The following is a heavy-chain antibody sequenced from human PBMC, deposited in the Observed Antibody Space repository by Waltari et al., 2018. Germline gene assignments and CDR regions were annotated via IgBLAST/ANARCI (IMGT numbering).Heavy chain of an antibody. D-gene: IGHD6-19*01. CDR1: GFTFSSYG. V-gene: IGHV3-30*02. CDR3: AKDLTRQWLESPFDY. CDR2: IRYDGSNK. Sequence: QVQLVESGGGVVQPGGSLRLSCAASGFTFSSYGMHWVRQAPGKGLEWVAFIRYDGSNKYYADSVKGRFTISRDNSKNTLYPQMNSLRAEDTAVYYCAKDLTRQWLESPFDYWGQGTLVTVSS. J-gene: IGHJ4*02.